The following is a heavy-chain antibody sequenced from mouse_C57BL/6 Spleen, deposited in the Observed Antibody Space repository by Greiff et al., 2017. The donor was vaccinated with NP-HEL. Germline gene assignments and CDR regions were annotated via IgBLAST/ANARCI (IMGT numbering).Heavy chain of an antibody. CDR1: GFTFSSYT. Sequence: EVKVVESGGGLVKPGGSLKLSCAASGFTFSSYTMSWVRQTPEKRLEWVATISGGGGNTYYPDSVKGRFTISRDNAKNTLYLQMSSLRSEDTALYYCARRSGYYDYDNGMDYWGQGTSVTVSS. J-gene: IGHJ4*01. CDR2: ISGGGGNT. D-gene: IGHD2-4*01. CDR3: ARRSGYYDYDNGMDY. V-gene: IGHV5-9*01.